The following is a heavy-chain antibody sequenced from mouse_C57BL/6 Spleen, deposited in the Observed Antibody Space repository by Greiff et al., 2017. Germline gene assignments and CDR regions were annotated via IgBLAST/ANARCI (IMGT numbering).Heavy chain of an antibody. CDR1: GYTFTSYW. CDR3: AREGFYYGSIPYWYFDV. V-gene: IGHV1-55*01. J-gene: IGHJ1*03. D-gene: IGHD1-1*01. Sequence: QVQLKQPGAELVKPGASVKMSCKASGYTFTSYWITWVKQRPGQGLEWIGDIYPGSGSTNYNEKFKSKATLTVDTSSSTAYMQLSSLTSEDSAVYYCAREGFYYGSIPYWYFDVWGTGTTVTVSS. CDR2: IYPGSGST.